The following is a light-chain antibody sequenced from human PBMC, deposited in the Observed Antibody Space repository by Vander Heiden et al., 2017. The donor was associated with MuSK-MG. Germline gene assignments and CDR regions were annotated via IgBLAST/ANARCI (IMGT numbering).Light chain of an antibody. Sequence: SYVLTQPPSVSVAPGRTASITGGGDDIGGKTVQWYQQKPGQAPVLVIFYDDDRPPGIPARFSGSNSGHTATLTISGVEAGDEADYYCQVWHSGSDHWVFGGGTKLTVL. CDR3: QVWHSGSDHWV. CDR2: YDD. V-gene: IGLV3-21*04. J-gene: IGLJ3*02. CDR1: DIGGKT.